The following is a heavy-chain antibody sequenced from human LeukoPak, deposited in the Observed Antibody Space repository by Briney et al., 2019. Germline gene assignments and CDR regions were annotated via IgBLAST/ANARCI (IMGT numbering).Heavy chain of an antibody. V-gene: IGHV1-8*01. Sequence: ASVKVSCRASGYTFTSFDINWVRQATGQGLEWMAWMTPNSGNTGYAQKFQGRVTVTRDTSISTAYMELSSLKSEDTAVYYCTRGDSWGQGTLVTVSS. CDR1: GYTFTSFD. CDR2: MTPNSGNT. J-gene: IGHJ4*02. CDR3: TRGDS.